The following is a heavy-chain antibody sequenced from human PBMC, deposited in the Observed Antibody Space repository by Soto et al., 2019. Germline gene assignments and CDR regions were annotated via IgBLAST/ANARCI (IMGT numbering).Heavy chain of an antibody. Sequence: EVQLLESGGGLVQPGGSLRLSCAASGFTFSSYAMRWVRQAPVKGLEWVSAISGSGGSTYYADSVKGRFTISRDNSKNTLYLQINSLRAEDTAVYYCARRGSGSSYDYWGQGTLVTVSS. J-gene: IGHJ4*02. D-gene: IGHD1-26*01. CDR2: ISGSGGST. CDR3: ARRGSGSSYDY. V-gene: IGHV3-23*01. CDR1: GFTFSSYA.